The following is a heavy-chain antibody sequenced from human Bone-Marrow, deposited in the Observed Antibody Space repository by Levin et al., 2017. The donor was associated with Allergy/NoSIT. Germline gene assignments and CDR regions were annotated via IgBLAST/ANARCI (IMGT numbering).Heavy chain of an antibody. J-gene: IGHJ5*02. CDR2: IIPIFGTA. V-gene: IGHV1-69*06. CDR1: GGTFSSYA. Sequence: SVKVSCKASGGTFSSYAISWVRQAPGQGLEWMGGIIPIFGTANYAQKFQGRVTITADKSTSTAYMELSSLRSEDTAVYYCAGEEGGESWFDPWGQGTLVTVSS. D-gene: IGHD2-21*01. CDR3: AGEEGGESWFDP.